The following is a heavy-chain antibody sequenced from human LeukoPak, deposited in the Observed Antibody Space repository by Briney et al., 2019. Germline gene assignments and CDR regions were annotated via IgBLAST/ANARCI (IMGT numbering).Heavy chain of an antibody. CDR1: GYTFTTYG. V-gene: IGHV1-18*01. CDR3: ARETYSNILTGTDY. CDR2: IRTYDDNI. Sequence: ASVKVSCKASGYTFTTYGLSWVRQAPGQGLEWLGWIRTYDDNIRYAQGLQVRLTLTIDTSTSTAYMELRSLTSDDTAVYYCARETYSNILTGTDYWGPGTLVTVSS. J-gene: IGHJ4*02. D-gene: IGHD3-9*01.